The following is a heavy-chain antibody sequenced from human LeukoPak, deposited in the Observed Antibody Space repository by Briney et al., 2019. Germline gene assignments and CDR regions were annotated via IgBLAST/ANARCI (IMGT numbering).Heavy chain of an antibody. J-gene: IGHJ4*02. V-gene: IGHV4-61*01. CDR3: ARDGGNPIFDY. CDR1: GGSISSSIYY. D-gene: IGHD4-23*01. CDR2: IYYSGST. Sequence: PSETLSLTCTVSGGSISSSIYYWGWIRQSPGKGLEWIGYIYYSGSTNYNPSLKSRVTISVDTSKNQFSLKLSSVTAADTAVYYCARDGGNPIFDYWGQGTLVTVSS.